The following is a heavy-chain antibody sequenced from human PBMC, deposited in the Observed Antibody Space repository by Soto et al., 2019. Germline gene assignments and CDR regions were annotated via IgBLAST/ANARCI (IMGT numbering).Heavy chain of an antibody. Sequence: QVQLVESGGGVVQPGRSLTLSCVASGFTFSRYALHWVRQAPGKGLEWMAVISYDGGSKYYGDSVKGRFSISRDNSKNTLFLQMSSLRAEDTAVYYWARDYSRSWSLYYSYYAMDAWGQGTTVTVSS. CDR1: GFTFSRYA. V-gene: IGHV3-30-3*01. J-gene: IGHJ6*02. CDR2: ISYDGGSK. CDR3: ARDYSRSWSLYYSYYAMDA. D-gene: IGHD6-13*01.